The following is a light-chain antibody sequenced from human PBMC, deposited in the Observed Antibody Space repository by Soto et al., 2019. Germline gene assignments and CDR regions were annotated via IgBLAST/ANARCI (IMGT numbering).Light chain of an antibody. Sequence: QSVLTQPPSVSAAPGQKVTISCSGSSSNIGKRFVSWYQQLPGTAPKLLIYDNNQRPSGIPDRFSASKSGTSATLGISGLQTGDEGDYYCGAWDNSLNAGVLGGGTKLTVL. V-gene: IGLV1-51*01. CDR1: SSNIGKRF. CDR2: DNN. CDR3: GAWDNSLNAGV. J-gene: IGLJ2*01.